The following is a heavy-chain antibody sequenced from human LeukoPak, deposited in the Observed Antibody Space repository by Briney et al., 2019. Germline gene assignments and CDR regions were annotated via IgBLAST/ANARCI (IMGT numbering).Heavy chain of an antibody. J-gene: IGHJ4*02. CDR1: GFTFDDYA. D-gene: IGHD3-22*01. CDR3: AKSSDYYDSSGYFNY. V-gene: IGHV3-9*01. CDR2: ISWNSGSI. Sequence: GGSLRLSCAASGFTFDDYATHWVRHAPGKGLEWVSGISWNSGSIGYADSVKGRFTISRDNAKNSLYLQMNSLRAEDTALYYCAKSSDYYDSSGYFNYWGQGTLVTVSS.